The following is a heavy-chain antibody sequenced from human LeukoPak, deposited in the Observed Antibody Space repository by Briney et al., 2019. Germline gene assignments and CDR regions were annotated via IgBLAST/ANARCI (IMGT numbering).Heavy chain of an antibody. D-gene: IGHD5-12*01. Sequence: SETLSLTCAVSGGSISSSNWWSWVRQPPGKGLEWIGEIYHSGSTNYNPSLKSRVTISVDKSKNQFSLKLSSVTAADTAVYYCARDVAASVDYYYYYYMDVWGKGTTVTVSS. J-gene: IGHJ6*03. CDR2: IYHSGST. CDR3: ARDVAASVDYYYYYYMDV. V-gene: IGHV4-4*02. CDR1: GGSISSSNW.